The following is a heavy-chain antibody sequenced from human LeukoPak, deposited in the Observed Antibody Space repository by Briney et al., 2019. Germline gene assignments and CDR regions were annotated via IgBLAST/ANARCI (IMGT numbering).Heavy chain of an antibody. CDR1: GFTFSSYW. CDR3: ARGGGLDV. D-gene: IGHD3-16*01. Sequence: GGSLRLSCAASGFTFSSYWMNWASQAPGKGLEWVASINHNGNVNYYVDSVKGRFTISRDNAKNSLYLQMSNLRAEDTAVYFCARGGGLDVWGQGATVTVSS. CDR2: INHNGNVN. J-gene: IGHJ6*02. V-gene: IGHV3-7*03.